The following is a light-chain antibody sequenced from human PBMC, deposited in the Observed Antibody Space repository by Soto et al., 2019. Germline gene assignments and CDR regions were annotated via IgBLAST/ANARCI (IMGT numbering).Light chain of an antibody. CDR3: QQYGSSPLT. J-gene: IGKJ4*01. Sequence: EIVLTQSPATLSLSPGERATVSCGASQSVSSNSLAWYQQKPGLAPRLLIYDTSTRATGIPDRFNSGGSGTDFTHTISRLEPEDFAVYYCQQYGSSPLTFGGGTKVEI. CDR2: DTS. V-gene: IGKV3D-20*01. CDR1: QSVSSNS.